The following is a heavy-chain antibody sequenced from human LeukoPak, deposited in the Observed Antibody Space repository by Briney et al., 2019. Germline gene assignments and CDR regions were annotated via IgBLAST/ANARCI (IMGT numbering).Heavy chain of an antibody. CDR2: ISTYNGDT. CDR3: ARDPSNTSGWYIYFDY. V-gene: IGHV1-18*01. D-gene: IGHD6-19*01. Sequence: EASVKVSCKTSGYSFTSYAISWVRQAPGQGLEWMGWISTYNGDTKYAQNLQGRVTMTTDTSTSTAYMELRNLRSDDTAVYYCARDPSNTSGWYIYFDYWGQGTLVTVSS. J-gene: IGHJ4*02. CDR1: GYSFTSYA.